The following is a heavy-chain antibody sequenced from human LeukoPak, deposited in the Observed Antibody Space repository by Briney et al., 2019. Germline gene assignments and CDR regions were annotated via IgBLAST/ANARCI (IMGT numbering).Heavy chain of an antibody. CDR2: ISYDGSNK. D-gene: IGHD6-6*01. J-gene: IGHJ6*02. Sequence: GGSLRLSCAASGFTFSSYAMHWVRQAPGKGLEWVAVISYDGSNKYYADSVKGRFTISRDNSKNTLYLQMNSLRAEDTAVYYCAKPTSPSEYSSSPYYYYYGMDVWGQGTTVTVSS. CDR3: AKPTSPSEYSSSPYYYYYGMDV. V-gene: IGHV3-30-3*02. CDR1: GFTFSSYA.